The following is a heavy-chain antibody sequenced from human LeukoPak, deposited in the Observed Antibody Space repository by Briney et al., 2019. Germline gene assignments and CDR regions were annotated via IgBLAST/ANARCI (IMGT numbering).Heavy chain of an antibody. CDR2: MIPNSGNT. CDR3: ARASYYYDSTY. D-gene: IGHD3-22*01. V-gene: IGHV1-8*01. Sequence: ASVKVSCKASGYTFTSYAINWVRQATGQGLERMGWMIPNSGNTGYAQKFQGRVTMTRNTSISTAYMELSSLRSEDTAVYYCARASYYYDSTYWGQGTLVTVSS. CDR1: GYTFTSYA. J-gene: IGHJ4*02.